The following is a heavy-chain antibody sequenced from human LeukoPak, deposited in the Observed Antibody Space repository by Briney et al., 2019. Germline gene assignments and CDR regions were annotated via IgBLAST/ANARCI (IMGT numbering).Heavy chain of an antibody. J-gene: IGHJ4*02. V-gene: IGHV1-46*01. Sequence: ASVKVSCKASGYTFTSYYMHWVRQAPGQGLEWMGIINPSGGSTSYAQKFQGRVTMTRDTSISTAYMELSRLRSDDTAVYYCAREGPPDSSGWYADYWGQGTLVTVSS. CDR2: INPSGGST. CDR3: AREGPPDSSGWYADY. D-gene: IGHD6-19*01. CDR1: GYTFTSYY.